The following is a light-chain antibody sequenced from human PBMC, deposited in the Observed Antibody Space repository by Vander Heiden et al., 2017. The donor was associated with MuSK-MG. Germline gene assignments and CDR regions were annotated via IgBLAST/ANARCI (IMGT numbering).Light chain of an antibody. Sequence: DIQMTQSPSTLSASVGDRVTITCRASQSISNWLAWYQQKPGKVPKLLIYDASNLESGVPSRFSGSGSGTEFTLTILSLQPDDFATYHCQQYNTYWTFGQGTKVEIK. CDR3: QQYNTYWT. J-gene: IGKJ1*01. CDR2: DAS. CDR1: QSISNW. V-gene: IGKV1-5*01.